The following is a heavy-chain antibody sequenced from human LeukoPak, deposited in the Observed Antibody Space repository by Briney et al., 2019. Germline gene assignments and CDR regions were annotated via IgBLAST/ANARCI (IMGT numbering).Heavy chain of an antibody. D-gene: IGHD6-13*01. CDR1: GGTFSSYA. CDR3: ALLEAAAGTDY. Sequence: ASVKVSCKASGGTFSSYAISWVRQAPGQGLEWMGRIIPILGIANYAQKFQGRVTITADKSTSTAYLELSSLRSEDTAVYYCALLEAAAGTDYWGQGTLVTVSS. J-gene: IGHJ4*02. CDR2: IIPILGIA. V-gene: IGHV1-69*04.